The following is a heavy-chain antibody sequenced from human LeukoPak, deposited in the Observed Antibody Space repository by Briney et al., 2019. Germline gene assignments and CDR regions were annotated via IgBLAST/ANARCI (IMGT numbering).Heavy chain of an antibody. CDR3: ARDGWLEDDAFDI. D-gene: IGHD6-19*01. V-gene: IGHV3-66*01. Sequence: GGSLRLSCAASEFSVGSNYMTWVRQAPGKGLEWVSLIYSGGSTYYADSVKGRFTISRDNSKNTLYLQMNSLRAEDTAVYYCARDGWLEDDAFDIWGQGTMVTVSS. J-gene: IGHJ3*02. CDR1: EFSVGSNY. CDR2: IYSGGST.